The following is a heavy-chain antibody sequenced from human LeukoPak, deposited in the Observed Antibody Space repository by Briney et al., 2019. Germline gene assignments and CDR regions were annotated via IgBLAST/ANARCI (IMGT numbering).Heavy chain of an antibody. D-gene: IGHD6-19*01. CDR1: GFTFSSYA. CDR3: AKDHEGSGWSFCWFDP. CDR2: ISGSGGST. J-gene: IGHJ5*02. Sequence: PGGSLRLSCAASGFTFSSYATSWVRQAPGKGLEWVSAISGSGGSTYYADSVKGRFTISRDNSKNTLYLQMNSLRAEDTAVYYCAKDHEGSGWSFCWFDPWGQGTLVTVSS. V-gene: IGHV3-23*01.